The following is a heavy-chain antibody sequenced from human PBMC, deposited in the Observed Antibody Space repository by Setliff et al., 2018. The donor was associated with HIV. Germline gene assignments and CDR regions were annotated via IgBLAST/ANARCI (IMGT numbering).Heavy chain of an antibody. J-gene: IGHJ3*02. Sequence: GESLKISCSASGFTFSSYAMHWVRQAPGKGLEYVSAISSNGGSTYYADSVKGRFTISRDNSKNTLYLQMSSLRAEDTAVYYCVEGWDWGTDGFDIWGRGTMVTVSS. CDR3: VEGWDWGTDGFDI. V-gene: IGHV3-64D*09. CDR2: ISSNGGST. CDR1: GFTFSSYA. D-gene: IGHD7-27*01.